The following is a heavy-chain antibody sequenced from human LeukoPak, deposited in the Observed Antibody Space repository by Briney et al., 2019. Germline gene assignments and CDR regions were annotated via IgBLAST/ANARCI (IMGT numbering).Heavy chain of an antibody. CDR1: GFTFSSYG. CDR3: AKDYKVYCGGDCYSYYFDY. Sequence: PGGSLRLSCAASGFTFSSYGMHWVRQAPGKGLEWVAFIRYDGSNKYYADSVKGRFTISRDNSKNTLYLQMNSLRAEDTAVYYCAKDYKVYCGGDCYSYYFDYWGQGTLVTVSS. V-gene: IGHV3-30*02. CDR2: IRYDGSNK. J-gene: IGHJ4*02. D-gene: IGHD2-21*01.